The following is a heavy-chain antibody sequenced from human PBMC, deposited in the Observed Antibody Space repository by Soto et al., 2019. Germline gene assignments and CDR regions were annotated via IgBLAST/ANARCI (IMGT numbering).Heavy chain of an antibody. Sequence: QAQLVQSGAEVRKPGASVKVSCKASGYTFTTYDINWVRQAPGQGLEWLGWMDPNSGSTGYAQNFQGKIPMTRNISRNTAHMGLSSLQSEDAAVYYCAGERKFDFWRKGLDVWGQGTTVTVSS. CDR1: GYTFTTYD. CDR3: AGERKFDFWRKGLDV. V-gene: IGHV1-8*01. J-gene: IGHJ6*02. CDR2: MDPNSGST. D-gene: IGHD3-3*01.